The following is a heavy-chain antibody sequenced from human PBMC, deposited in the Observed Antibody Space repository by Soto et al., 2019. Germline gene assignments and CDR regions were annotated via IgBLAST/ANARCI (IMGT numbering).Heavy chain of an antibody. Sequence: SETLSLTCAVSCGSISSSNWWSWVRQPPGKGLEWIGEIYHSGSTNYNPSLKSRVTISVDKSKNQFSLKLSSVTAADTAVYYCASSGGSAYYGMDVWGQGTTVTVSS. J-gene: IGHJ6*02. CDR3: ASSGGSAYYGMDV. CDR1: CGSISSSNW. D-gene: IGHD2-15*01. V-gene: IGHV4-4*02. CDR2: IYHSGST.